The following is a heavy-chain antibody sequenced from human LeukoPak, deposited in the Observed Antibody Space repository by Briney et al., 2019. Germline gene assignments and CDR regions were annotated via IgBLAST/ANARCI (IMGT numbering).Heavy chain of an antibody. CDR3: AREGYSSTSLDY. CDR2: IYYIGTT. D-gene: IGHD6-6*01. CDR1: GGSISTSSYN. V-gene: IGHV4-39*02. J-gene: IGHJ4*02. Sequence: SETLSLTCSVSGGSISTSSYNWGWIRQPPGKGLEWIASIYYIGTTFSNPSLKSRVTISVDTSKNQFSLKLSSVTTADTAVYYCAREGYSSTSLDYWGQGTLATVSS.